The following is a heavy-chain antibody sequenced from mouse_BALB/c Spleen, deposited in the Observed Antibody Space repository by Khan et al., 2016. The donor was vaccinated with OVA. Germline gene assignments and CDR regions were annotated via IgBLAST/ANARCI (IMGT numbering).Heavy chain of an antibody. CDR1: EFPFSSYG. Sequence: EVELVESGGDLLQPEGSRKLSFAASEFPFSSYGMPWVRQAPEKGLGWVASISGESNTIYYANTVKGRFTISRDNPRNTLFLQMTSLMSEDTAMYYCATSYFYGYYFDYWGPGTTLTVSS. CDR2: ISGESNTI. CDR3: ATSYFYGYYFDY. D-gene: IGHD1-1*01. V-gene: IGHV5-17*02. J-gene: IGHJ2*01.